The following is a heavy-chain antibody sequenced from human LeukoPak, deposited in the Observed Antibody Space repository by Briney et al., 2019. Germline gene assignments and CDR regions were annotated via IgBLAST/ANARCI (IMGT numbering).Heavy chain of an antibody. Sequence: SVKVSCKASGGTFSSYAISWVRQAPGQGLEWMGGIIPILGIANYAQKFQGRVTITADKSTSTAYMELSSLRSEDTAVYYCARDRMPGFYFDYWGQGTLVTVSS. J-gene: IGHJ4*02. CDR2: IIPILGIA. CDR3: ARDRMPGFYFDY. CDR1: GGTFSSYA. V-gene: IGHV1-69*10. D-gene: IGHD2-15*01.